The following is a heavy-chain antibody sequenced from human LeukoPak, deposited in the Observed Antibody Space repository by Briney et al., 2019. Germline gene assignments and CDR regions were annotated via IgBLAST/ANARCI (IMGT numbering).Heavy chain of an antibody. J-gene: IGHJ4*02. D-gene: IGHD3-10*01. CDR3: ARGNRQVYGRKAKGLFDY. V-gene: IGHV1-8*01. CDR2: MNPNSGST. Sequence: VSVKVSCKASGYSFTSYSINWVRQATAQGLEWVGWMNPNSGSTGYAQKFQGRVTMPRNTSISTAYMALSSLRSEDTAVYYCARGNRQVYGRKAKGLFDYWGQGTLVTVSS. CDR1: GYSFTSYS.